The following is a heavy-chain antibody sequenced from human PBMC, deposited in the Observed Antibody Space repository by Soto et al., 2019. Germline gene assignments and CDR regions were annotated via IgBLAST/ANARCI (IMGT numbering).Heavy chain of an antibody. CDR3: AKDPRVPFDY. Sequence: GGSLILSSAASGFMFTNYAMSWVRQAPGKGLEWVSAISASGDATYYADSVKGRFTISRDNSKNTLNLQMNSLRAEDTAVYYWAKDPRVPFDYWGRGALVTVSS. V-gene: IGHV3-23*01. CDR2: ISASGDAT. CDR1: GFMFTNYA. J-gene: IGHJ4*02.